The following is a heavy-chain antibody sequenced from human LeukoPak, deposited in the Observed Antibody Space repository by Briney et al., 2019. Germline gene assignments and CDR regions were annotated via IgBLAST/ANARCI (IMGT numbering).Heavy chain of an antibody. D-gene: IGHD2-21*02. J-gene: IGHJ2*01. CDR2: INPNSGGT. CDR1: GYTFSGYY. V-gene: IGHV1-2*02. Sequence: ASVKVSCKASGYTFSGYYIHWVRQAPGHGLERTGWINPNSGGTNYAQKFQGRVTMTRDTSISTDYMELSWLTSDDTAVYYCARDQGVVTSILSRGYFDLWGRGTLVPVFS. CDR3: ARDQGVVTSILSRGYFDL.